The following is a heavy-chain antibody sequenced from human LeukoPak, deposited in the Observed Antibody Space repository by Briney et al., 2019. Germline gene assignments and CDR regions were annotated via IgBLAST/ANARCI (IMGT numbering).Heavy chain of an antibody. CDR3: AKDSETPLWFGELFGAFDI. D-gene: IGHD3-10*01. CDR1: GFTFSSYA. J-gene: IGHJ3*02. V-gene: IGHV3-23*01. CDR2: ISGSGGST. Sequence: PGGSLRLSCAASGFTFSSYAMSWVRQAPGKGLEWVSAISGSGGSTYYADSVKGRFTISRDNSKNTLYLQMNSLRAEGTAVYYCAKDSETPLWFGELFGAFDIWGQGTMVTVSS.